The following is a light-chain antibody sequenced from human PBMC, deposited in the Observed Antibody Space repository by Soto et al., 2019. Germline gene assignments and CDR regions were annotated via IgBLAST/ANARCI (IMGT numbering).Light chain of an antibody. CDR3: QQAHAVPLT. CDR1: QPISNY. V-gene: IGKV1-39*01. J-gene: IGKJ5*01. Sequence: DVPLTQSPSSLSASVGDRVTITCRASQPISNYLNWYQQKAGEAPKVLIFGASSLQTGVPSKFSGSGYGTDFTLIINNLHPDDFATYYCQQAHAVPLTFGQGTRLEIK. CDR2: GAS.